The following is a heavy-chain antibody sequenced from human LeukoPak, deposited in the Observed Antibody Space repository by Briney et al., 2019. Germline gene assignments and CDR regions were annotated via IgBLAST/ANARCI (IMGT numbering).Heavy chain of an antibody. CDR3: ARASRYSSGWYYFDY. CDR1: GFTFSSYS. Sequence: PGGSLRLSCAASGFTFSSYSMNWVRQAPGKGLEWVSSISSSSSYIYYADSVKGRFTISRDNAKNSLYLQMNSLRAEDTAVYYCARASRYSSGWYYFDYWGQGTLVTVSS. J-gene: IGHJ4*02. V-gene: IGHV3-21*01. CDR2: ISSSSSYI. D-gene: IGHD6-19*01.